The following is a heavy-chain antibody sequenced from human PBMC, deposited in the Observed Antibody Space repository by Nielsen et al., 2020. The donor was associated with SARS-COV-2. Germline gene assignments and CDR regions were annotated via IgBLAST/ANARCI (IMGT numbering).Heavy chain of an antibody. CDR3: ERDFGSLLYYYGMDV. Sequence: GESLKISCPSSAFTFTNAWMSCVRQAPGKGLEWVARIKSKTDGGTTDYAAPVKGRFTISRHDSENTLYLQMNSLSAEDTAVYYCERDFGSLLYYYGMDVWGQGTTVTVSS. D-gene: IGHD5-24*01. CDR2: IKSKTDGGTT. CDR1: AFTFTNAW. V-gene: IGHV3-15*01. J-gene: IGHJ6*02.